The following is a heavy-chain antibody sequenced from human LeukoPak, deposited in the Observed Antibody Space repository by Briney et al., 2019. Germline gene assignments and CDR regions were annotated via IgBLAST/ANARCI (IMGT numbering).Heavy chain of an antibody. J-gene: IGHJ5*02. CDR2: ISGSGGSI. V-gene: IGHV3-23*01. CDR3: AKDRGFDSSGCYNWFDP. D-gene: IGHD3-22*01. Sequence: GGSLRLSCAADGFTFSSYSLSWVRQAPRKGLEWVSGISGSGGSIYYADSVKGRFTISRDNSKNTVYLQMNSLRAEDTATYYCAKDRGFDSSGCYNWFDPWGQGTLVTVSS. CDR1: GFTFSSYS.